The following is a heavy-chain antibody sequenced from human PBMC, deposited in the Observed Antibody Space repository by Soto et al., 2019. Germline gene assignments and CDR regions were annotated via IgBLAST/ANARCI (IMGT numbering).Heavy chain of an antibody. CDR3: AHVSAIFGVVSPYYYYGMDV. J-gene: IGHJ6*02. CDR2: IYWNDDK. CDR1: GFSLSTSGVG. D-gene: IGHD3-3*01. V-gene: IGHV2-5*01. Sequence: AGPPVGNPTKTLTLTCTLSGFSLSTSGVGVGWIRQPPGKALEWLAPIYWNDDKRYSPSLKSRLTITKDTSKNQVVLTMTNMDPVDTATYYCAHVSAIFGVVSPYYYYGMDVWGQGATVTVSS.